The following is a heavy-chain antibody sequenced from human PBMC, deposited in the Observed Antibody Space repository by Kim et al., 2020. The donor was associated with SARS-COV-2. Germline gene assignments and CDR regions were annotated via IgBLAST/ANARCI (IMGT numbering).Heavy chain of an antibody. D-gene: IGHD3-3*01. Sequence: SQTLSLTCAISGDSVSSNSVTWNWIRQSPSRGLEWLGRTYYRSKWYNDYAVSEKSRITINPDTSKNQFSLQLNSVTPEDTAVYYCAASTVTIFGPILPCMDVWGQGTTVTVSS. CDR3: AASTVTIFGPILPCMDV. V-gene: IGHV6-1*01. J-gene: IGHJ6*02. CDR1: GDSVSSNSVT. CDR2: TYYRSKWYN.